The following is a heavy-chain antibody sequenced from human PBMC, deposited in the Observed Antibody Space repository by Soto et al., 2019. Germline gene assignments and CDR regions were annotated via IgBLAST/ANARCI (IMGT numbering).Heavy chain of an antibody. J-gene: IGHJ4*02. CDR1: GFTFSNYA. V-gene: IGHV3-23*01. CDR2: VIGSGGAA. D-gene: IGHD3-3*01. Sequence: EVQLLESGGGLVQPGGSLRLSCPASGFTFSNYAMGWVRQAPGKGLERVGAVIGSGGAAYYADSLKGRFTIPRDNAKNTMSLAMNSLRADDSAVYYCAKGWSSSAWDSHYFDSWGQGIRVTVSS. CDR3: AKGWSSSAWDSHYFDS.